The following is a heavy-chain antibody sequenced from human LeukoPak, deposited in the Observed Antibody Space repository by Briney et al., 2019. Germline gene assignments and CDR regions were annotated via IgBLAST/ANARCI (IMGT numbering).Heavy chain of an antibody. D-gene: IGHD1-26*01. J-gene: IGHJ5*02. CDR2: IFYSGIT. Sequence: SETLSLTCTVSGGSISSYYWNWIRQPPGMGLEWIGYIFYSGITNYNPSLKSRVTISVDTSKKQFSLKLTSVTAADTAVYYCARDSGSYPHWFAPWGQGTLVTVSS. V-gene: IGHV4-59*01. CDR3: ARDSGSYPHWFAP. CDR1: GGSISSYY.